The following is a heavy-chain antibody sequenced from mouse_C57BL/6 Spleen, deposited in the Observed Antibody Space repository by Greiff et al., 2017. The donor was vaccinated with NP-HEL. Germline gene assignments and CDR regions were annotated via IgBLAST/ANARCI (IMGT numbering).Heavy chain of an antibody. CDR3: ARGGPWYFDV. V-gene: IGHV1-52*01. Sequence: QVQLQQPGAELVRPGASVKLSCKASGYTFTSYWMHWVKQRPIQGLEWIGNIDPSDSETHYNQKFKDKATLTVDKSSSTAYMQLSSLTSEDSAGYYCARGGPWYFDVWGTGTTVTVSS. J-gene: IGHJ1*03. CDR2: IDPSDSET. CDR1: GYTFTSYW.